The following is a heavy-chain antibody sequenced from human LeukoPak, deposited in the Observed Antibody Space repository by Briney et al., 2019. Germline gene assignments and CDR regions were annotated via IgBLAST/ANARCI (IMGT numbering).Heavy chain of an antibody. Sequence: GGSLRPSCAASGFTFSSYSMNWVRQAPGKGLEWVSSISSSSSYIYYADSVKGRFTISRDNAKNSLYLQMNSLRAEDTAVYYCAREGGWLQSYDYWGQGTLVTVSS. CDR2: ISSSSSYI. CDR3: AREGGWLQSYDY. D-gene: IGHD5-24*01. CDR1: GFTFSSYS. V-gene: IGHV3-21*01. J-gene: IGHJ4*02.